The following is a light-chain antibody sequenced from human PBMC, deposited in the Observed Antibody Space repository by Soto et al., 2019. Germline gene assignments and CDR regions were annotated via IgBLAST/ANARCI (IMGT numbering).Light chain of an antibody. CDR2: EVS. Sequence: QSVLTQPPSASGSPGQSVTISCTGTSSDIGVYNYVSWYQQHPGKAPKLMLYEVSKRPSGVPDRFSGSKSGNTASLTVSGLQAEDEADYYCSSYAGSNNLYVFGTGTKLTV. V-gene: IGLV2-8*01. CDR1: SSDIGVYNY. CDR3: SSYAGSNNLYV. J-gene: IGLJ1*01.